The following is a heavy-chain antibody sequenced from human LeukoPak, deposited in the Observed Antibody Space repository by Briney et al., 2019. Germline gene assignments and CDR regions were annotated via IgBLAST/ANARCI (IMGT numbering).Heavy chain of an antibody. CDR3: ARTWIPWFNYYYYYYMDV. CDR2: IYSSGST. CDR1: GVSISSSSYY. J-gene: IGHJ6*03. V-gene: IGHV4-39*01. Sequence: SETLSLTCNVSGVSISSSSYYWGWIRQPPGKGLEWIGSIYSSGSTYYNSSLKSRVTISIDTSKNQVSLKMSSVTPEDTAVYYCARTWIPWFNYYYYYYMDVWGKGTTVTVSS. D-gene: IGHD5-18*01.